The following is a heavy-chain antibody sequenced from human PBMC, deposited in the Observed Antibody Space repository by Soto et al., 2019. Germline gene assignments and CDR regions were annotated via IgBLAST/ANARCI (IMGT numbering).Heavy chain of an antibody. CDR2: ISGSGGST. D-gene: IGHD3-22*01. CDR3: AKGPDYNDSSGYYFDY. Sequence: GGSLRLSCAASGFTFSSYAMSWVRQAPGKGLEWVSAISGSGGSTYYADSVKGRFTISRDNSKNTLYLQMNSLRAEDTDVYYCAKGPDYNDSSGYYFDYWGQGTLVTVSS. J-gene: IGHJ4*02. CDR1: GFTFSSYA. V-gene: IGHV3-23*01.